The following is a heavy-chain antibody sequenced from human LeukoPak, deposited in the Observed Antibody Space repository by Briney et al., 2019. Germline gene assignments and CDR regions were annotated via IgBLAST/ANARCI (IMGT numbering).Heavy chain of an antibody. J-gene: IGHJ3*02. V-gene: IGHV1-8*02. CDR1: GGTFSSYA. D-gene: IGHD2-8*01. Sequence: VASVKVSCKASGGTFSSYAISWVRQATGQGLEWMGWMNPNSGNTGYAQKFQGRVTMTRNTSISTAYMELSSLTSEDTAIYYCARYTVGVGFDIWGQGTLVTVSS. CDR2: MNPNSGNT. CDR3: ARYTVGVGFDI.